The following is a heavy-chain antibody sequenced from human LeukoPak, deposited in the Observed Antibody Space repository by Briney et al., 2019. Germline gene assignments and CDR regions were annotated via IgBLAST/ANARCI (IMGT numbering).Heavy chain of an antibody. J-gene: IGHJ4*02. V-gene: IGHV3-48*01. D-gene: IGHD2-21*02. Sequence: PGGSLRLSCAASGFTFSSYSMNWVRQAPGKGLEWVSYISSSSSTIYYADSVKGRFTISRDNAKNSLYLQMNSLRAEDTAVYYCASGVVVTAIYYYFDYWGQGTLVTVSS. CDR2: ISSSSSTI. CDR3: ASGVVVTAIYYYFDY. CDR1: GFTFSSYS.